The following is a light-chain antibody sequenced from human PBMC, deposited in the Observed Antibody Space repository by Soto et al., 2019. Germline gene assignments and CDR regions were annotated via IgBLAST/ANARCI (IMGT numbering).Light chain of an antibody. CDR3: SSSTSNSAYV. CDR1: SSDVGGYNY. Sequence: QSVLTQPASVSGSPGQSITISCTGTSSDVGGYNYVSWYQQHPDKAPKLMIYEVSNRPSGVSNRFSGSKSGNTASLTISGLQAEDEADYYCSSSTSNSAYVFGTGTKVNVL. J-gene: IGLJ1*01. CDR2: EVS. V-gene: IGLV2-14*01.